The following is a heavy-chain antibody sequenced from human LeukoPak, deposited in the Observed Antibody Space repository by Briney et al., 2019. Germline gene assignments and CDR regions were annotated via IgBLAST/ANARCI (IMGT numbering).Heavy chain of an antibody. CDR3: VIEDTPATANY. Sequence: PGGSLRLSCAASGFNFANHAMSWVRQTPGKGLEWVSAISGGGDITYYADSVTGRFTISRDNSKDTLFLQMHSLRPGDTAVYYCVIEDTPATANYWGQGPL. V-gene: IGHV3-23*01. CDR2: ISGGGDIT. J-gene: IGHJ4*02. D-gene: IGHD2-21*02. CDR1: GFNFANHA.